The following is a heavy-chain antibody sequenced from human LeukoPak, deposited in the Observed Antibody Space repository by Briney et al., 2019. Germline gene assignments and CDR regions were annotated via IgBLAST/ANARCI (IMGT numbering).Heavy chain of an antibody. J-gene: IGHJ3*02. CDR2: IIPIFGTA. CDR3: ARDRGSYYNAAFDI. CDR1: GGTFSSYG. V-gene: IGHV1-69*13. D-gene: IGHD1-26*01. Sequence: GASVKVSCKASGGTFSSYGISWVRQAPGQGLEWMGGIIPIFGTANYAQKFQGRVAITADESTSTAYMELSSLRSEDTAVYYCARDRGSYYNAAFDIWGQGTMVTVSS.